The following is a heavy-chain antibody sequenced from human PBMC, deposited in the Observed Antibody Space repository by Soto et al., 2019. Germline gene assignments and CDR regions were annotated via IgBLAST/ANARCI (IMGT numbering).Heavy chain of an antibody. CDR2: ISGSGSST. CDR1: GFTFSSYA. V-gene: IGHV3-23*01. D-gene: IGHD3-22*01. Sequence: EVQLLESGGGLVQPGGSLRLSCAASGFTFSSYAMSWVRQAPGKGLEWVSAISGSGSSTYYADSVKGRFTISRDNSKNTLYLKMNSLRAEDTAVYYCASRGDYYDSSGYYLQAFDICGQGTMVTVSS. CDR3: ASRGDYYDSSGYYLQAFDI. J-gene: IGHJ3*02.